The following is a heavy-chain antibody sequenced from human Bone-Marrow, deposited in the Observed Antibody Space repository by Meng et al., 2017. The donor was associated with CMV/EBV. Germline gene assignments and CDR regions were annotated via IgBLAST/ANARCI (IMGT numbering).Heavy chain of an antibody. CDR1: GYTFTGYY. V-gene: IGHV1-2*02. J-gene: IGHJ4*02. Sequence: ASVKVSCKASGYTFTGYYMHWVRQAPGQGLEWMGWINPNSGGTNYAQKFQGRVTMTRDTSISTAYMELSRLRSDDTAVYYCARVPIVGATADSFDYCGQGTLVTFSS. D-gene: IGHD1-26*01. CDR2: INPNSGGT. CDR3: ARVPIVGATADSFDY.